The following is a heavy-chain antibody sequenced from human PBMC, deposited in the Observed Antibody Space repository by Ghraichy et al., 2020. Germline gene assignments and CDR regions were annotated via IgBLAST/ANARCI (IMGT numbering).Heavy chain of an antibody. CDR1: GDSVSGNSTA. Sequence: SQTLSLTCAISGDSVSGNSTAWNWIRQSPSRGLEWLGRTYYRSKWYNDYSVSVKSRIAVKPDTSKNQFSLQLNSVTPEDTAVYFCAREVWDSREKYYGMDVWGRGTTVTVSS. CDR3: AREVWDSREKYYGMDV. V-gene: IGHV6-1*01. J-gene: IGHJ6*02. CDR2: TYYRSKWYN. D-gene: IGHD1-26*01.